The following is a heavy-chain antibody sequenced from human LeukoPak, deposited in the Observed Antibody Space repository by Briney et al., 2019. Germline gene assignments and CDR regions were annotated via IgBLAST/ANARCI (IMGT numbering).Heavy chain of an antibody. CDR3: AKLSIAASGTSDY. CDR1: GFTFSSYA. D-gene: IGHD6-25*01. V-gene: IGHV3-23*01. Sequence: GGSLRLSCAASGFTFSSYAMSWARQAPGKGLEWVSSMSGSGGNTHYADSVKGRFTISRDNSKNTLYLEMNSLRAEDTAVYFCAKLSIAASGTSDYWGQGTLLTVSS. CDR2: MSGSGGNT. J-gene: IGHJ4*02.